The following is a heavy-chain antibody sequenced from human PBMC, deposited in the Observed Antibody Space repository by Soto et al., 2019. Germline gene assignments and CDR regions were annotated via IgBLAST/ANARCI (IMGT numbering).Heavy chain of an antibody. CDR1: GGSISSGGYY. D-gene: IGHD4-4*01. V-gene: IGHV4-31*03. CDR2: IYYSGST. J-gene: IGHJ4*02. Sequence: ASETLSLTCTVSGGSISSGGYYWSWIRQHPGKGLEWIGYIYYSGSTYYNPSLKSRVTISVDTSKNQFSLKLSSVTAADTAVYYCARNGYSNYLGFDYWGQGTLVTVSS. CDR3: ARNGYSNYLGFDY.